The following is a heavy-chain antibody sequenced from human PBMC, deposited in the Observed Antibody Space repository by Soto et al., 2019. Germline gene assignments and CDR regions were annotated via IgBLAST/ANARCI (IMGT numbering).Heavy chain of an antibody. D-gene: IGHD3-10*01. CDR1: GGTFSSYT. CDR2: IIPILGIA. J-gene: IGHJ6*02. V-gene: IGHV1-69*02. CDR3: ASPSPVLLWFGDFDYYYYYGMDV. Sequence: ASVKVSCKASGGTFSSYTISWVRQAPGQGLEWMGRIIPILGIANYAQKFQGRVTITADKSTSTAYMELSSLRSEDTAVYYCASPSPVLLWFGDFDYYYYYGMDVWG.